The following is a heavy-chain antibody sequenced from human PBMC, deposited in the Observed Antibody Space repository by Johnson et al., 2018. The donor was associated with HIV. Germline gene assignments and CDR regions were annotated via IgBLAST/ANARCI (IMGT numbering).Heavy chain of an antibody. Sequence: QVQLVESGGGLIQPGGSLRLSCAASGFTFSSYAMHWVRQAPGKGLEWVAVIYTGGSTHYADSVKGRFTISRDNSKNTLYLQMNSLRAEDTAVYYCAKIGDTAMVTGAFDIWGQGTMVTVSS. V-gene: IGHV3-NL1*01. D-gene: IGHD5-18*01. J-gene: IGHJ3*02. CDR3: AKIGDTAMVTGAFDI. CDR1: GFTFSSYA. CDR2: IYTGGST.